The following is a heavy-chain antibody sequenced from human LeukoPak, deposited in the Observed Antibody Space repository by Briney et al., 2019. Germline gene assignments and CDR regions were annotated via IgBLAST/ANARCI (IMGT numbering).Heavy chain of an antibody. CDR3: ARERDDSSGYYRGWYFDY. CDR2: ISAYNGNT. V-gene: IGHV1-18*01. D-gene: IGHD3-22*01. CDR1: GYTFTSYD. J-gene: IGHJ4*02. Sequence: ASVKVSCKASGYTFTSYDINWVRQATGQGLEWMGWISAYNGNTNYAQKLQGRVTMTTDTSTSTAYMELSSLRSEDTAVYYCARERDDSSGYYRGWYFDYWGQGTLVTVSS.